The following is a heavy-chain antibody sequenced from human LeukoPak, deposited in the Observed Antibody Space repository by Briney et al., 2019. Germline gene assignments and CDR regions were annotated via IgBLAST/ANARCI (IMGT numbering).Heavy chain of an antibody. J-gene: IGHJ4*02. CDR1: GGSISSSNW. CDR3: ARHKVVVIPGPYFDY. D-gene: IGHD3-22*01. CDR2: IYHSGST. Sequence: SGTLSLTCAVSGGSISSSNWWSWVRQPPGKGLEWIGEIYHSGSTNYNPSLKSRVTISVDTSKNQFSLKLSSVTAADTAVYYCARHKVVVIPGPYFDYWGQGTLVTVSS. V-gene: IGHV4-4*02.